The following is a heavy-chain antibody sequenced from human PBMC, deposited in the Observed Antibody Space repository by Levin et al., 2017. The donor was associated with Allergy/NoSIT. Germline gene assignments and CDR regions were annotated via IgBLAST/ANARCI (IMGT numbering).Heavy chain of an antibody. CDR2: ISYDGSNK. CDR1: GFTFSSYA. Sequence: GGSLRLSCAASGFTFSSYAMHWVRQAPGKGLEWVAVISYDGSNKYYADSVKGRFTISRDNSKNTLYLQMNSLRAEDTAVYYCARGDYYYYGMDVWGQGTTVTVSS. J-gene: IGHJ6*02. CDR3: ARGDYYYYGMDV. V-gene: IGHV3-30*04.